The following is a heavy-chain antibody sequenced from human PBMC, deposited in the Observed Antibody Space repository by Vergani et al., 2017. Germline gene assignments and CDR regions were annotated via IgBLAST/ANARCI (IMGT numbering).Heavy chain of an antibody. CDR3: VRTEYCTGIACNTRFDS. J-gene: IGHJ5*01. V-gene: IGHV3-74*03. D-gene: IGHD2-8*02. CDR2: IDEYGNRA. CDR1: GFSFNTYW. Sequence: EVQLVESGGGSVQSGGSLRLSCVASGFSFNTYWMHWVRQVPGKGLMWVARIDEYGNRATYGDFETGRFTISRDNAKNKGFLQMNNLRADDAGVYYCVRTEYCTGIACNTRFDSWVQGALVTVSS.